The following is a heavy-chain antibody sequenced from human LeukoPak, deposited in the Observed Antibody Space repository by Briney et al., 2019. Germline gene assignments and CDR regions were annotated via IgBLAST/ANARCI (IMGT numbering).Heavy chain of an antibody. V-gene: IGHV3-21*01. J-gene: IGHJ4*02. CDR2: ISSSSSYI. CDR3: ARDASTPQPTYYFDY. CDR1: GFTFSSYS. D-gene: IGHD5/OR15-5a*01. Sequence: GGSLRLSCAASGFTFSSYSMNWVRQAPGKGLEWVSSISSSSSYIYYADSVKGRFTISRDNAKNSLYLQMGSLRAEDMAVYYCARDASTPQPTYYFDYWGQGTLVTVPS.